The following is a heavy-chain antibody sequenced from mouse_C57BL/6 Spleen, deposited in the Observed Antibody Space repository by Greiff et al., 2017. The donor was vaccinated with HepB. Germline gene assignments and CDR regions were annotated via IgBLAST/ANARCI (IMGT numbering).Heavy chain of an antibody. Sequence: VQLQQSVAELVRPGASVKLSCTASGFNIKNTYMHWVKQRPEQGLEWIGRIDPANGNTKYAPKFQGKATITADTSSNTAYLQLSSLTSEDTAIYYCARGPYYGSSPWYFDVWGTGTTVTVSS. CDR3: ARGPYYGSSPWYFDV. J-gene: IGHJ1*03. CDR2: IDPANGNT. CDR1: GFNIKNTY. D-gene: IGHD1-1*01. V-gene: IGHV14-3*01.